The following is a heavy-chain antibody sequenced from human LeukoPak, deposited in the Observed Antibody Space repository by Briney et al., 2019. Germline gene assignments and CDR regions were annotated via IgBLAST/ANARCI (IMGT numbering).Heavy chain of an antibody. J-gene: IGHJ4*02. Sequence: PSETLSLTCAVYGGSFSGYFWTYFRQPPGKGREWIGEITHSGGTKYNPSLKSRVTMSVDTSKNQYFLKLSSVTAADTAVYYCARAWYYYDSSGYYPFDYWGQGTLVTVSS. CDR1: GGSFSGYF. D-gene: IGHD3-22*01. V-gene: IGHV4-34*01. CDR3: ARAWYYYDSSGYYPFDY. CDR2: ITHSGGT.